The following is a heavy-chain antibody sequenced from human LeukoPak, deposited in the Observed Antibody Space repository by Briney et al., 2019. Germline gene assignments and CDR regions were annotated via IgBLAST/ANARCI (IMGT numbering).Heavy chain of an antibody. V-gene: IGHV1-18*01. J-gene: IGHJ6*02. Sequence: ASVKVSCKASGGTFSSYAISWVRQPPGQGLEWMGWISAYNGNTNYAQKLQGRVTMTTDTSTSTAYMELRSLRSDDTAVYYCARDQGLFRDWTPFYHYYGMDVWGQGTTVTVSS. CDR1: GGTFSSYA. CDR3: ARDQGLFRDWTPFYHYYGMDV. CDR2: ISAYNGNT. D-gene: IGHD1-1*01.